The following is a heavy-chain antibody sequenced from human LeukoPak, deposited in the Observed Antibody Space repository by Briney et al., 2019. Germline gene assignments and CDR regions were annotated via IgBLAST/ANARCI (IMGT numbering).Heavy chain of an antibody. J-gene: IGHJ3*01. D-gene: IGHD4-23*01. CDR2: INPSGGST. Sequence: ASVKVSFKASGYTFTNYYMHWVRQAPGQGLEWMGRINPSGGSTTYAQKFQGRVTMTRDMSTSTVYMELSSLRSEDTAVYYCARVGGNPWDAFDVWGQGTMVTVSS. CDR3: ARVGGNPWDAFDV. CDR1: GYTFTNYY. V-gene: IGHV1-46*01.